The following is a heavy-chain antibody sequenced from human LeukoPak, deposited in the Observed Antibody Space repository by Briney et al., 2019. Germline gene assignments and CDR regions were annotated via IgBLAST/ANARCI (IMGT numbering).Heavy chain of an antibody. V-gene: IGHV4-59*13. D-gene: IGHD3-16*01. CDR1: GGSITNYY. Sequence: KPSETLSLTCTVSGGSITNYYWSWIRRPPGKGLEWIGSIHYSGSTNYNPSLKSRVTISVDTSRNQFSLKLTSMTAADTAVYYCARGFGAVNRGPSFDYWGQGTLVTVSS. CDR3: ARGFGAVNRGPSFDY. CDR2: IHYSGST. J-gene: IGHJ4*02.